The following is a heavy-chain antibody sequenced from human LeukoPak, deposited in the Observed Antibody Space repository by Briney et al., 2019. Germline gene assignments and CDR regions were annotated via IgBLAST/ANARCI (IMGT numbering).Heavy chain of an antibody. D-gene: IGHD4-17*01. V-gene: IGHV3-23*01. Sequence: PGGSLRLSCAASGFTFSSYAMSWVRQAPGKGLEWVSLISGGGGSTYYADSVKGRFTISRDNSKNTLYLQMNSLRAEDTAVYYCASGPVDDGDYWYFDLWGRGTLVTVSS. CDR2: ISGGGGST. CDR3: ASGPVDDGDYWYFDL. CDR1: GFTFSSYA. J-gene: IGHJ2*01.